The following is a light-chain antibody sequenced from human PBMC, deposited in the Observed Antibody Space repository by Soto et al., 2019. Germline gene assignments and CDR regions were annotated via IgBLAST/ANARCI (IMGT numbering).Light chain of an antibody. CDR3: QQYAASLRT. Sequence: EIVLTQSPGTLSLSPRDRATLSCRASQGVSNNYVAWYQHRPGQAPRLLIYAASSRAPGIPDRFSGSGSGTDVPLTISRLEPEDFAVYYCQQYAASLRTFGQGTQVEV. J-gene: IGKJ1*01. CDR2: AAS. CDR1: QGVSNNY. V-gene: IGKV3-20*01.